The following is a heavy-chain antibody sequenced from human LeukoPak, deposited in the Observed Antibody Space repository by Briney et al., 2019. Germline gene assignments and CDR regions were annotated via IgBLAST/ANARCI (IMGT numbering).Heavy chain of an antibody. V-gene: IGHV4-39*01. Sequence: SETLSLTCTVSGGSISSSGYYWGWIRQPPGKGLEWIGTVYYAGSTYYNPSLKSRVTISEDKSRNQFSLKLNSVTAADTAVYYCARGSGTYYYDSGGYLNWFDPWGQGILVTVSS. CDR1: GGSISSSGYY. J-gene: IGHJ5*02. CDR3: ARGSGTYYYDSGGYLNWFDP. CDR2: VYYAGST. D-gene: IGHD3-22*01.